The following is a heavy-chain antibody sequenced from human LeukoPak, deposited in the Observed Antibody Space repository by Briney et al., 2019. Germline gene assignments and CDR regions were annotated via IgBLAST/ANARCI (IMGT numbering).Heavy chain of an antibody. CDR3: AKDEHCSGGSCYLDY. CDR1: GFTFSSYA. D-gene: IGHD2-15*01. CDR2: ISGSGGST. Sequence: GGSLRLSCAASGFTFSSYAMSWVRQAPGKGLEWVSAISGSGGSTYYADSVKGRFTISRDNSKNTLYLQMNSLRAEDTAVYYCAKDEHCSGGSCYLDYWGQGTLVTVSS. V-gene: IGHV3-23*01. J-gene: IGHJ4*02.